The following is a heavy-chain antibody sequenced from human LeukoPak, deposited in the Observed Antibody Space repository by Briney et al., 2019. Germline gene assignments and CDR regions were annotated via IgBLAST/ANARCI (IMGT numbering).Heavy chain of an antibody. D-gene: IGHD5-18*01. CDR3: AREGPGYSYGSSGY. CDR2: ISSSSSTI. J-gene: IGHJ4*02. V-gene: IGHV3-48*02. Sequence: PGGSLSLSCAASGFTFSSYSMNWVRQAPGKGLEWVSYISSSSSTIYYADSVKGRFTISRDNAKNSLYLQMNSLRDEDTAVYYCAREGPGYSYGSSGYWGQGTLVTVSS. CDR1: GFTFSSYS.